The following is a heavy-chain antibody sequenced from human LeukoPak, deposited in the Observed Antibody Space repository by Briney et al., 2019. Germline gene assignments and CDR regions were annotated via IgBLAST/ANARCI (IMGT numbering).Heavy chain of an antibody. D-gene: IGHD6-13*01. J-gene: IGHJ4*02. CDR1: GGSISSYY. Sequence: PSETLFLTCTVSGGSISSYYWSWIRQPPGKGLEWIGEINHSGSTNYNPSLKSRVTISVDTSKNQFSLKLSSVAAADTAVYYCARGPSAYSSSWYGYWGQGTLVAVSS. CDR3: ARGPSAYSSSWYGY. CDR2: INHSGST. V-gene: IGHV4-34*01.